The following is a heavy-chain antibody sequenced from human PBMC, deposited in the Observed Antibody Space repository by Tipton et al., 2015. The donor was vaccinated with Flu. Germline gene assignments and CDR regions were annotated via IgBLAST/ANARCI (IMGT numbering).Heavy chain of an antibody. J-gene: IGHJ4*02. CDR2: IKPDGSET. CDR1: GFTFSTYW. D-gene: IGHD3-10*01. V-gene: IGHV3-7*04. Sequence: SLRLSCAASGFTFSTYWMTWIRQAPGKGLEWVAVIKPDGSETHYLGSVKGRFTLSRDNAKNSVSLQMSNLRVGDTAVYYCVRAIAASGSFWGQGTLVTVSS. CDR3: VRAIAASGSF.